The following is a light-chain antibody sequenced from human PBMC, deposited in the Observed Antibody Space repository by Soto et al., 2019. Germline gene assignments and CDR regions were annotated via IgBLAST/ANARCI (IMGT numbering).Light chain of an antibody. V-gene: IGKV3-15*01. Sequence: IVMTQSPATLSVSPGERATLSCRASQSLSSDLAWYQQKVGQAPRLLIYGASTRATGIPARYSGSGSGTEFNFTISSLQSEDFAVYYCQQYKKWPRTFGQGKKVEIX. CDR1: QSLSSD. CDR3: QQYKKWPRT. CDR2: GAS. J-gene: IGKJ1*01.